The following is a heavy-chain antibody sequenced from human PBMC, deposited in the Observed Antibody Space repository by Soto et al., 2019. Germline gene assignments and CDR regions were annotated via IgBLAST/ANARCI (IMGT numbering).Heavy chain of an antibody. V-gene: IGHV4-30-4*01. CDR2: IYYSGST. J-gene: IGHJ4*02. Sequence: SETLSLTCTVSGDSISSGDSYWSWIRQPPGKGLEWIGFIYYSGSTYYNPSLKGRVTISVDTSNNQFSLKLSSVTAADTAVYYCARDNSGDRGNFDYWGQGTLVTVSS. D-gene: IGHD7-27*01. CDR1: GDSISSGDSY. CDR3: ARDNSGDRGNFDY.